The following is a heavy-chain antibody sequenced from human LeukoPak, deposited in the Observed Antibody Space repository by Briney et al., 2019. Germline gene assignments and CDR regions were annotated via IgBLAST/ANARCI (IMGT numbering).Heavy chain of an antibody. CDR1: GFTFSRYD. CDR3: AKSGRRWELLRNYFDY. V-gene: IGHV3-23*01. D-gene: IGHD1-26*01. J-gene: IGHJ4*02. Sequence: GESLRLSCAVYGFTFSRYDMSWFRQAPGKGLEWDSAISGSGGSTYYADSAMGRFTIYREKSNHKLYLQMNSLRAEDTAVYYCAKSGRRWELLRNYFDYWGQGTLVIVSA. CDR2: ISGSGGST.